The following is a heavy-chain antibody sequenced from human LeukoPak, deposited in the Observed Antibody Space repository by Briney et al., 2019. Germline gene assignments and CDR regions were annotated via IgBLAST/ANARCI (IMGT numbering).Heavy chain of an antibody. J-gene: IGHJ4*02. CDR1: GGSISSYY. V-gene: IGHV4-59*01. Sequence: SETLSLTCTVSGGSISSYYWRWIRQPPGKGLEWIGYIYYSGSTNYNPSLKSRVTISVDTSKNQFSLKLSSVTAADTAVYYCARGPLPIVGATTDYWGQGTLVTVSS. D-gene: IGHD1-26*01. CDR2: IYYSGST. CDR3: ARGPLPIVGATTDY.